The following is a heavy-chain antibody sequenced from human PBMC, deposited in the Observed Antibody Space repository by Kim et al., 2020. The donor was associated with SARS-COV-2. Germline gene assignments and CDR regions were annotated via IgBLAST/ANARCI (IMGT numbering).Heavy chain of an antibody. CDR2: INHSGST. J-gene: IGHJ4*02. CDR3: ARGPSVVVAATPLLDDYGDYDGFDY. D-gene: IGHD4-17*01. CDR1: GGSFSGYY. V-gene: IGHV4-34*01. Sequence: SETLSLTCAVYGGSFSGYYWSWIRQPPGKGLEWIGEINHSGSTNYNPSLKSRVTISVDTSKNQFSLKLSSVTAADTAVYYCARGPSVVVAATPLLDDYGDYDGFDYWGQGTLVTVSS.